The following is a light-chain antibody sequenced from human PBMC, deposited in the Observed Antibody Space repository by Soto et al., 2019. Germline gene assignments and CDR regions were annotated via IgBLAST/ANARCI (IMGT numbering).Light chain of an antibody. V-gene: IGKV1-33*01. CDR3: QQYDNLFIFT. CDR1: QDIINY. J-gene: IGKJ3*01. Sequence: DIQMTQSPSSLSASVGDRVTITCQASQDIINYLNWYQQKPGKAPKLLVYDASNLEQGVPSRFSGSGSGTDLTFTITSLQPEDVATYYCQQYDNLFIFTFGTGTKVDIK. CDR2: DAS.